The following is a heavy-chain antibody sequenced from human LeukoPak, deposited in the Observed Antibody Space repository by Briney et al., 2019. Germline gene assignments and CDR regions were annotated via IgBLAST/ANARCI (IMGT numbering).Heavy chain of an antibody. CDR3: AGSSWYGTFDY. V-gene: IGHV1-18*01. J-gene: IGHJ4*02. CDR1: GYTFTSYG. D-gene: IGHD6-13*01. CDR2: INAYNGNT. Sequence: ASVKVSCKASGYTFTSYGISWVRQAPGQGLEWMGWINAYNGNTNYAQKLQGRVTMTTDTSTSTAYMELRSLRSDDTAVYYCAGSSWYGTFDYWGQGTLVTVSS.